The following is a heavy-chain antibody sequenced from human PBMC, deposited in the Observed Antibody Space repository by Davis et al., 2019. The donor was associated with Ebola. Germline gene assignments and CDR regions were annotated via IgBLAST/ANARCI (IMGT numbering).Heavy chain of an antibody. CDR2: ISGSGDNI. D-gene: IGHD3-9*01. V-gene: IGHV3-23*01. CDR1: GFTFNNYW. CDR3: ARNPPLTSSVDSYYYYMDV. Sequence: PGGSLRLSCVGSGFTFNNYWMTWVRQAPGKGLEWVSDISGSGDNIDYADSVKGRFTISRDNSQKTVFLQMHSLRAEDTAVYYCARNPPLTSSVDSYYYYMDVWGIGTTVTVSS. J-gene: IGHJ6*03.